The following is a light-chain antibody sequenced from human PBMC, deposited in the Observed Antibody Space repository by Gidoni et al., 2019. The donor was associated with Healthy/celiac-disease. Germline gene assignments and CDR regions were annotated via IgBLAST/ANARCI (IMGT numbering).Light chain of an antibody. Sequence: EIVLTQSPATLSLSPGARATLSCRASQSVSSYLAWYQQKPGQAPRLLIYDASNRATGIPARCSGSGSGTDFTLTISSLEPEDFAGYYCQQRSNWPQLTFGGGTKVEIK. J-gene: IGKJ4*01. V-gene: IGKV3-11*01. CDR3: QQRSNWPQLT. CDR1: QSVSSY. CDR2: DAS.